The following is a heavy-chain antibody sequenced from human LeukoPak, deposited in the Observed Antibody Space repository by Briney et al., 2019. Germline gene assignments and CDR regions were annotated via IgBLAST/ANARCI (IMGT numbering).Heavy chain of an antibody. Sequence: NPSETLSLTCTVSGGSISSYYWTWIRQPPGKGLEWIGYIYYSGTTYYNPSLKSRATISLDTSKNKFSLNLTSVNVADTAVYYCARDARGYSGYDHYYFDYWGQGTLVTVSS. CDR3: ARDARGYSGYDHYYFDY. J-gene: IGHJ4*02. D-gene: IGHD5-12*01. V-gene: IGHV4-59*01. CDR1: GGSISSYY. CDR2: IYYSGTT.